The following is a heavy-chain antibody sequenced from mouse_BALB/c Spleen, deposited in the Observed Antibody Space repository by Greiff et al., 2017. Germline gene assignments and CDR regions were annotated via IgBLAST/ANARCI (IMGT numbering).Heavy chain of an antibody. J-gene: IGHJ3*01. CDR3: ARERAD. Sequence: EVKLVESGPGLVKPSQSLSLTCSVTGYSITSGYFWNWIRQFPGNKLEWMGYISYDGSNNYNPSLKNRISITRDTAKNQFFLKLNSVTTEDTATYYCARERADWGEGTLVTVSA. CDR1: GYSITSGYF. V-gene: IGHV3-6*02. CDR2: ISYDGSN.